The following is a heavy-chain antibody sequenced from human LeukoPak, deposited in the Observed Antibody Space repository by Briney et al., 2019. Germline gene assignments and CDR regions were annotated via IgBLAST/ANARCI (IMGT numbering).Heavy chain of an antibody. CDR1: GFTFSNHW. CDR3: ARVEWMGRMDY. D-gene: IGHD3-3*01. CDR2: IKQDGSEA. J-gene: IGHJ4*02. V-gene: IGHV3-7*04. Sequence: AGSLRLSCAASGFTFSNHWMSWVRQAPGKGLEWVANIKQDGSEAYDGDSVKGRFTISRDNAKNSLYLQMNSLRAEDTAVYYCARVEWMGRMDYWGQGTLITVSS.